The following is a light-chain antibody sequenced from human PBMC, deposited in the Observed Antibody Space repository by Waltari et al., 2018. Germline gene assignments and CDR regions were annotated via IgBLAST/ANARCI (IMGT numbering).Light chain of an antibody. J-gene: IGLJ3*02. V-gene: IGLV8-61*01. CDR2: STN. CDR1: FGSVPTTYY. CDR3: VLYMGGGIL. Sequence: QTVVTQEPSFSVSPGGTVTLTCGLRFGSVPTTYYPSWYQQTPGQAPRPLIYSTNTRSSGVPDRISGSILGNKAALTITGAQADDESDYYCVLYMGGGILFGGGTKLTVL.